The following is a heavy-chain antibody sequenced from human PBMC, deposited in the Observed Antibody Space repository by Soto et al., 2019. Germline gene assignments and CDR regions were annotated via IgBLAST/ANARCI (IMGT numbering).Heavy chain of an antibody. J-gene: IGHJ4*02. CDR1: GFTFNTYG. V-gene: IGHV3-30*18. Sequence: QVQLVESGGGVVQPGKSLRLSCAASGFTFNTYGMRWVRQAPGKGPEWVAVISNDGSNKYYADSVKGRFTISRDNSKNTLYLQMNSLRAEDTAVYYCVNWHYPQSDWGQGTLVTVSS. D-gene: IGHD1-7*01. CDR2: ISNDGSNK. CDR3: VNWHYPQSD.